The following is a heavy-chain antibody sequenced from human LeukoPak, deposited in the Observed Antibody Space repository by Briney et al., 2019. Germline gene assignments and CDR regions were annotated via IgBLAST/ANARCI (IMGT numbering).Heavy chain of an antibody. Sequence: GGSLRLSCAASGFTFSTYSLNWVRQAPGKGLEWLSYISSSSSTIYYADSVKGRFTISRDNAKNSLYLQMNSLRAEGTAVYYCARGPFNNWFDPWGQGTLVTVSS. CDR3: ARGPFNNWFDP. CDR1: GFTFSTYS. V-gene: IGHV3-48*04. CDR2: ISSSSSTI. J-gene: IGHJ5*02. D-gene: IGHD2/OR15-2a*01.